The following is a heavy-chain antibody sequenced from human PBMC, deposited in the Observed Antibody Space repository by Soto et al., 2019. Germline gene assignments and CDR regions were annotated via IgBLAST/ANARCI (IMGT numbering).Heavy chain of an antibody. V-gene: IGHV1-69*12. CDR1: GGPFSSYT. CDR2: IIHLFGRT. D-gene: IGHD6-13*01. CDR3: VRDSIAAAGFDS. Sequence: QVHLVQSGAEVKMPGSSVKVSCKVSGGPFSSYTISWVRQVPGQGLEWMGEIIHLFGRTNYVQGFQGRVTISADESTNTAYMQLSSLRSEDTAVYYSVRDSIAAAGFDSWGQGTLVTVS. J-gene: IGHJ4*02.